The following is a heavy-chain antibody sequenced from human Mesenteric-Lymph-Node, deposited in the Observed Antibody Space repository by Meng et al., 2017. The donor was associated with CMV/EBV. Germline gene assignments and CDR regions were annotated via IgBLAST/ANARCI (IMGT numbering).Heavy chain of an antibody. Sequence: GESLKISCAASGFTLSNYWMTWVRQAPGKGLEWVANIKRDGSEEYYVDSVKGRFTISRDNSKNTLHLQMNSLRPEDTAVYYCAKDISLYDTGPIDYWGQGTLVTVSS. V-gene: IGHV3-7*01. CDR1: GFTLSNYW. J-gene: IGHJ4*02. CDR2: IKRDGSEE. CDR3: AKDISLYDTGPIDY. D-gene: IGHD3-22*01.